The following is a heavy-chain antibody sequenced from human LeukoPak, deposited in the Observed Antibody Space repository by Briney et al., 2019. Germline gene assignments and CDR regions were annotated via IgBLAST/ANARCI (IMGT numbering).Heavy chain of an antibody. Sequence: GGSLRLSCAASGFTFSSYAMSWIRQAPGKGLEWVSSISSSSSYIYYADSVKGRFTISRDNAKNSLYLQMNSLRAEDTAVYYCARDDRGTDYDFWSGSSFAPWGQGTLVTVSS. CDR3: ARDDRGTDYDFWSGSSFAP. CDR2: ISSSSSYI. D-gene: IGHD3-3*01. V-gene: IGHV3-21*01. J-gene: IGHJ5*02. CDR1: GFTFSSYA.